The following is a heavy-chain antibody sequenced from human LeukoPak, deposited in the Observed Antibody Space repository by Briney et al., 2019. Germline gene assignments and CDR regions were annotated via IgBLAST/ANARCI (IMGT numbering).Heavy chain of an antibody. CDR2: IWWYSGNI. J-gene: IGHJ4*02. CDR3: AKAKITIFGVALSGD. D-gene: IGHD3-3*01. CDR1: GFTFGDYA. Sequence: GGSLRLSCAASGFTFGDYAMHWVRQAPGKGLEWVSGIWWYSGNIGYADSVKGRFTISRDNAKNSLYLQMNSLRAEDTALYYCAKAKITIFGVALSGDWGQGTLVTVSS. V-gene: IGHV3-9*01.